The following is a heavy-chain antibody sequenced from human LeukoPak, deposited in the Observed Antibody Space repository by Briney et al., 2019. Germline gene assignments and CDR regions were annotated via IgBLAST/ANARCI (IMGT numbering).Heavy chain of an antibody. J-gene: IGHJ4*02. CDR3: ARGFPPRIYYDSSGYYSYYFDY. V-gene: IGHV1-18*01. Sequence: ASVKVSCKASGYTFTSYGISWVRQAPGQGLEWMGWISAYNGNTNYAPKLQGRVTMTTDTSTSTVYMEMRSLRPDDTAVYYCARGFPPRIYYDSSGYYSYYFDYWGQGTLVTVSS. CDR1: GYTFTSYG. D-gene: IGHD3-22*01. CDR2: ISAYNGNT.